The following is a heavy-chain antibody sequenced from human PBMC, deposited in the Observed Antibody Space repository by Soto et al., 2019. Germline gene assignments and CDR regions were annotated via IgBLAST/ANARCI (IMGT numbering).Heavy chain of an antibody. Sequence: QVQLVESGGGVVQPGRSLRLSCAASGFTFSAYGMHWVRQAPGKGLEWLAMIYYDGNNKYYADSVEGRFTISRDNSKNTRYLQMSSLRAEDTAVYYWARVGGTVTSDYWGQGTLVTVSS. CDR1: GFTFSAYG. D-gene: IGHD4-17*01. J-gene: IGHJ4*02. CDR3: ARVGGTVTSDY. V-gene: IGHV3-33*01. CDR2: IYYDGNNK.